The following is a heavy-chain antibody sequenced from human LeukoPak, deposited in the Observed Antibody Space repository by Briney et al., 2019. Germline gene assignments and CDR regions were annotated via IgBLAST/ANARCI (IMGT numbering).Heavy chain of an antibody. D-gene: IGHD1-20*01. J-gene: IGHJ6*03. CDR1: GWSFSGYY. CDR3: ARGRTNWMVYYYMDV. Sequence: SGTLSLTCAVSGWSFSGYYWSWIRQPPGKGLDWIGEINHSGCTNYNSSLRSRVTISVDTYNNQFSLKLMSLTAAETGVYYCARGRTNWMVYYYMDVCGKGTTVTVSS. CDR2: INHSGCT. V-gene: IGHV4-34*01.